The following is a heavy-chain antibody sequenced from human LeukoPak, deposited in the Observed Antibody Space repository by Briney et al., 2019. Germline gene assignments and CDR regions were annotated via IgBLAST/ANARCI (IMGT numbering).Heavy chain of an antibody. CDR3: AKKGLWFGELLYSYHFDY. D-gene: IGHD3-10*01. J-gene: IGHJ4*02. CDR2: ISGSGGST. V-gene: IGHV3-23*01. Sequence: GGSLRLSCAASGFTFSSYAMSWVRQAPGKGLEWVSAISGSGGSTYYADSVKGRFTISRDNSKNTPYLQMNSLRAEDTAVYYCAKKGLWFGELLYSYHFDYWGQGTLVTVSS. CDR1: GFTFSSYA.